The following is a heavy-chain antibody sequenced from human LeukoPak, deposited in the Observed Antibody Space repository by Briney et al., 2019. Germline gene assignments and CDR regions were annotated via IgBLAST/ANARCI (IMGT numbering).Heavy chain of an antibody. CDR3: ARVYSSSLQYYYYYMDV. J-gene: IGHJ6*03. V-gene: IGHV1-8*03. CDR1: GYTFTSYD. D-gene: IGHD6-13*01. Sequence: ASVKVSCKASGYTFTSYDINWVRQATGQGLEWMGWMNPNSGNTGYAQKFQGRVTITRNTSISTAYMELSSLRSEDTAVYYCARVYSSSLQYYYYYMDVWGKGTTVTVSS. CDR2: MNPNSGNT.